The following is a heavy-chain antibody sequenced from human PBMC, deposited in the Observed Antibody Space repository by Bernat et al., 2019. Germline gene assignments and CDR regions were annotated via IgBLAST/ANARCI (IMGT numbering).Heavy chain of an antibody. CDR3: AKDGAIFGVVTEYFQH. V-gene: IGHV3-23*01. CDR2: ISGSGGST. D-gene: IGHD3-3*01. J-gene: IGHJ1*01. Sequence: EVQLLESGGGLVQPGGSLRLSCAASGFTFSSYAMSWVRQALGKGLEWVSAISGSGGSTYYADSVKGRFTISRDNSKNTLYLQMNSLRAEDTAVYYCAKDGAIFGVVTEYFQHWGQGTLVTVSS. CDR1: GFTFSSYA.